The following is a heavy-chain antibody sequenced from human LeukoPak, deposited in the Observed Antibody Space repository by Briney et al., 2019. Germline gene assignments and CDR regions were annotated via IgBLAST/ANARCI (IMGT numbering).Heavy chain of an antibody. CDR1: GFTFSSYE. J-gene: IGHJ4*02. CDR2: ISSSSSTI. CDR3: AREKYYYGSGSYLVY. Sequence: PGGSLRLSCAASGFTFSSYEMNWVRQAPGKGLEWVSYISSSSSTIYYADSVKGRFTISRDNAKNSLYLQMNSLRAEDTAVYYCAREKYYYGSGSYLVYWGQGTLVTVSS. D-gene: IGHD3-10*01. V-gene: IGHV3-48*03.